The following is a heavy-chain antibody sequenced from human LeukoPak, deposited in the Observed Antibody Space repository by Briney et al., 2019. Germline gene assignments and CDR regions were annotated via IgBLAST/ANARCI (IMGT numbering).Heavy chain of an antibody. V-gene: IGHV1-2*02. D-gene: IGHD4-11*01. J-gene: IGHJ2*01. CDR1: GYTFTGYS. CDR2: INPNTGGT. Sequence: ASVKVSCKASGYTFTGYSMHWVRQAPGQGLEWMGWINPNTGGTNYAQKFQGRVTMTRDTSISTAYMELRSLRSDDSAVYYCARGYSDLYWYFDLWGRGTLVTVSS. CDR3: ARGYSDLYWYFDL.